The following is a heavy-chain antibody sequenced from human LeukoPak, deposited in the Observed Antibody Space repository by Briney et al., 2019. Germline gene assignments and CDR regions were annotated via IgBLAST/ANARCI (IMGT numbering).Heavy chain of an antibody. J-gene: IGHJ4*02. CDR2: IKSKTDGGTT. CDR1: GFTFSNAW. CDR3: AKDRGSGYALDY. V-gene: IGHV3-15*01. D-gene: IGHD5-12*01. Sequence: GGSLRLSCAASGFTFSNAWMSWVRQAPGKGLEWVGRIKSKTDGGTTDYAAPVKGRFTISRDDSKNTLYLQMNSLRAEDTAVYYCAKDRGSGYALDYWGQGTLVTVSS.